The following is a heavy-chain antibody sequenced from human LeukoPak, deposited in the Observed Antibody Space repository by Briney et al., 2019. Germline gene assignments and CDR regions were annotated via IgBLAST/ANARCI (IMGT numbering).Heavy chain of an antibody. CDR3: ARGRAAMPYGGDYGMDV. CDR1: GFTFSSYD. Sequence: PGGSLRLSCAASGFTFSSYDMHWVRQATGKGLEWVSAIGTAGDPYYPGSVKGRFTISRENAKNSLYLQMNSLRAGDTAVYYCARGRAAMPYGGDYGMDVWGKGTTVTVSS. J-gene: IGHJ6*04. D-gene: IGHD2-2*01. CDR2: IGTAGDP. V-gene: IGHV3-13*05.